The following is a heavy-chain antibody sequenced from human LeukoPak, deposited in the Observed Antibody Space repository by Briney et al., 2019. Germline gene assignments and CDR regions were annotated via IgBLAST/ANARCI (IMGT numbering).Heavy chain of an antibody. Sequence: HAGGSLRLSCAASAFTFSNYWMSWVRQAPGKGLEWVANIKEDGSEKYYVDSVKGRFTISRDNAKNSLYLQMNSLRAEDTAVYYCARVGMVRGPPVEDYFDYWGQGTLVTVSS. CDR1: AFTFSNYW. CDR3: ARVGMVRGPPVEDYFDY. J-gene: IGHJ4*02. CDR2: IKEDGSEK. V-gene: IGHV3-7*01. D-gene: IGHD3-10*01.